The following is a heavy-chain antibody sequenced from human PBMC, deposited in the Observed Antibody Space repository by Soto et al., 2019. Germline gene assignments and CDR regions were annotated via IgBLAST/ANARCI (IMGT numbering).Heavy chain of an antibody. CDR2: INAGNGNT. Sequence: ASVKVSCKASGYTFTSYAMHWVRQAPGQRLEWMGWINAGNGNTKYSEKFQGRVTITRDTSASAAYMELSSLRSEDTAVYYCARVNLGGPYYYGMDVWGQGTTVTVSS. V-gene: IGHV1-3*01. J-gene: IGHJ6*02. D-gene: IGHD3-16*01. CDR1: GYTFTSYA. CDR3: ARVNLGGPYYYGMDV.